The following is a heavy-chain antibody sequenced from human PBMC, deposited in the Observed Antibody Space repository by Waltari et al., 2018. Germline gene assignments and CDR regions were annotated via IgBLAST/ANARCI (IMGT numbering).Heavy chain of an antibody. CDR3: ARDSTGYKPVDY. V-gene: IGHV3-7*01. CDR1: GFTFSTYW. D-gene: IGHD3-22*01. CDR2: MKEDGSET. Sequence: EVRLVESGGGLVQPGGSLRLSCEASGFTFSTYWMTWVRQAPGKGLEGGADMKEDGSETYYADSVKGRFTISRDNAKNSLYLQMNSLRADDTAVYYCARDSTGYKPVDYWGQGTLVTVSS. J-gene: IGHJ4*02.